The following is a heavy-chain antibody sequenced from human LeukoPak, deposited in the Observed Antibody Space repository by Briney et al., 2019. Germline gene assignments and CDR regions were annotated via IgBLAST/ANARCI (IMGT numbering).Heavy chain of an antibody. D-gene: IGHD3-3*01. Sequence: ASVTVSCKASGYTFTGYYMHWVRQAPGQGLEWMGWIKPNSGGTNYAQKFQGRVTMTRDTSISTAYMELSRLRSDDTAVYYCAREISSTIFGALRSDAFDIWGQGTMVTVSS. V-gene: IGHV1-2*02. CDR2: IKPNSGGT. CDR1: GYTFTGYY. CDR3: AREISSTIFGALRSDAFDI. J-gene: IGHJ3*02.